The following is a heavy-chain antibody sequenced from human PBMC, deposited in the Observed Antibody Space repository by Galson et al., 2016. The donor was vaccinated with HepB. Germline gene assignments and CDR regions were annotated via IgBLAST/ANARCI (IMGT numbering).Heavy chain of an antibody. CDR2: INPGNGDT. Sequence: SVKVSCKASGYTFNNYAIHWVRQAPGHRLEWMGWINPGNGDTKHSQTFQGRITFTRDASASTANMEVTSLTSEDTAVYYCASADGYYGSGRQAFDIWGRGKMVTVSS. V-gene: IGHV1-3*01. CDR1: GYTFNNYA. J-gene: IGHJ3*02. CDR3: ASADGYYGSGRQAFDI. D-gene: IGHD3-10*01.